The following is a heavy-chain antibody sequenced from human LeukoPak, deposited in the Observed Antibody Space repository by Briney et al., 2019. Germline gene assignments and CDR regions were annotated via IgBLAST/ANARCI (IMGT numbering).Heavy chain of an antibody. J-gene: IGHJ2*01. D-gene: IGHD1-26*01. CDR3: ARMVGATWRGYFDL. CDR2: ISYSGAT. CDR1: GGSISSRNYY. Sequence: SETLSLTCTVSGGSISSRNYYWGWIRQPPGKGLEWVGSISYSGATYFNPSLKSRVTISVDTSKNQFSLKLNFVTAADTAVYYCARMVGATWRGYFDLWGRGTLVTVSS. V-gene: IGHV4-39*01.